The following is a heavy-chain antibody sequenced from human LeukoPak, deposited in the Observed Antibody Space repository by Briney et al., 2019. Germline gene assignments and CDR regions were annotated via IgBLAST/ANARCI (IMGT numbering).Heavy chain of an antibody. D-gene: IGHD2-2*01. V-gene: IGHV3-33*05. CDR2: MLYDGSNE. Sequence: GGSLRLSCVASGFTFTTYGIHWVRQAPGKGLEWVAIMLYDGSNEYYADSVKGRFTISRDNSKSTVYLQMNSLRAEDTAMYYCARDGSTSGIYWYFDLWGRGTQVTVSS. CDR1: GFTFTTYG. CDR3: ARDGSTSGIYWYFDL. J-gene: IGHJ2*01.